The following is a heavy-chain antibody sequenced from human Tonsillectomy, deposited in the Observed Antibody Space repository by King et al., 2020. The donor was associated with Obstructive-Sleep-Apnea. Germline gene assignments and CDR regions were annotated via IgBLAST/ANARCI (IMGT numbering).Heavy chain of an antibody. D-gene: IGHD2-2*01. J-gene: IGHJ3*02. CDR3: ARVKMGIVVVPAAIMRAFDI. Sequence: VQLVESGGGVVQPGRSLRLSCAASGFTFSSYAMHWVRQAPGKGLEWVSVISYDGCNKYYADSVKGRFTISRDNSKNTLYLQMNSLRAEDTAVYYCARVKMGIVVVPAAIMRAFDIWGQGTMVTVSS. CDR2: ISYDGCNK. CDR1: GFTFSSYA. V-gene: IGHV3-30-3*01.